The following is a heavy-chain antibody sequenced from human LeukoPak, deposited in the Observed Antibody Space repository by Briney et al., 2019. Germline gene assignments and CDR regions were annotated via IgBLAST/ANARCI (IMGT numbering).Heavy chain of an antibody. CDR3: AVGWKEYYFDY. J-gene: IGHJ4*02. CDR1: SGSISSSDYY. CDR2: IYYSGST. D-gene: IGHD1-1*01. V-gene: IGHV4-39*07. Sequence: SETLSLTCTVSSGSISSSDYYWGWIRQPPGKGLEWIASIYYSGSTYYNPSLKSRVTISVDTSKNQFSLKLSSVTAADTAVYYCAVGWKEYYFDYWGQGTLVTVSS.